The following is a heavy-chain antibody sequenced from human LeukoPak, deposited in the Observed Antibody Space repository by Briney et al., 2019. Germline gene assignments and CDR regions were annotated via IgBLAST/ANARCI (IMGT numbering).Heavy chain of an antibody. CDR2: INPSGGST. Sequence: ASVKVSCKASGYTFTSYYMHWVRQAPGQGLEWMGIINPSGGSTSYAQKFQGRVTMTRDTSTSTVYMELSSLRSEDTAVYYCAKEEGYYGSGDIGAFDIWGQGTMVTVSS. CDR3: AKEEGYYGSGDIGAFDI. V-gene: IGHV1-46*01. D-gene: IGHD3-10*01. J-gene: IGHJ3*02. CDR1: GYTFTSYY.